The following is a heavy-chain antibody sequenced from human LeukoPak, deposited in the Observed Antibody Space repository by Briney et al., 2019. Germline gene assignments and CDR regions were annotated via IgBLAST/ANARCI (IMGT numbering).Heavy chain of an antibody. CDR1: GFTFSSYS. CDR2: ISGGGSTI. D-gene: IGHD5-12*01. CDR3: ARGALSTRSGYSGYEPSDY. J-gene: IGHJ4*02. V-gene: IGHV3-48*04. Sequence: GSLRLSCAASGFTFSSYSMNWVRQSPGKGLEWVSYISGGGSTIYYADSVRGRFTISRDNAKNSLYLQMNSLRAEDTAVYYCARGALSTRSGYSGYEPSDYWGQGTLVTVSS.